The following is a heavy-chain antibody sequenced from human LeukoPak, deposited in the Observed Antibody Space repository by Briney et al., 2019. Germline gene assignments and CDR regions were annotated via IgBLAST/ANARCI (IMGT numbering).Heavy chain of an antibody. V-gene: IGHV3-21*01. CDR3: ARGVHGGYSSDY. CDR1: GFTFSSYS. CDR2: ISSSSSYI. D-gene: IGHD4-17*01. Sequence: GGSLRLSCAASGFTFSSYSMNWVRQAPGKGLEWVASISSSSSYIYYADSVKGRFTISRANAKNSLYLQMTSLRAEDTAVYYCARGVHGGYSSDYWGQGTLVTVSS. J-gene: IGHJ4*02.